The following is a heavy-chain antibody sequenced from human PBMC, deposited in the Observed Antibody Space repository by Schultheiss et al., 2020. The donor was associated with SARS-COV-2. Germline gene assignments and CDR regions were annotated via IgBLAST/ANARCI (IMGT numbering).Heavy chain of an antibody. J-gene: IGHJ5*02. CDR3: ARAVDYGGPNNWFDP. CDR2: IYHSGST. V-gene: IGHV4-4*02. D-gene: IGHD4-23*01. CDR1: GGSISSSNW. Sequence: SETLSLTCAVSGGSISSSNWWSWVRQPPGKGLEWIGEIYHSGSTNYNPSLKSRVTISVDQSENQFSLKLTSVTAADTAVYYCARAVDYGGPNNWFDPWGQGTLVTVSS.